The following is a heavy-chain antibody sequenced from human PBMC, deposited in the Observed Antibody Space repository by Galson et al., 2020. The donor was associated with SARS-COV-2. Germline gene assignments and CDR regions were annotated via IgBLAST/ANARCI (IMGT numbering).Heavy chain of an antibody. D-gene: IGHD3-10*01. CDR2: IYYSGST. J-gene: IGHJ5*02. V-gene: IGHV4-31*03. CDR1: GGPISSGGYY. CDR3: ARDSRVRGARGDWGSWFDP. Sequence: SEPLSLTCTVSGGPISSGGYYWSWIRQHPGKGLEWIGSIYYSGSTYYNPSLKSRVTISVDTSKNQFSLKLSSVTAADTAVYYCARDSRVRGARGDWGSWFDPWGQGTLVTVSS.